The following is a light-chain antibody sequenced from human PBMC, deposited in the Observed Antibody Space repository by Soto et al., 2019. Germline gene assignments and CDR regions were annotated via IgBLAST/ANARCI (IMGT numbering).Light chain of an antibody. CDR2: GNS. Sequence: QSVLTQPPSVSGAPGQRVTISCTGSSSNIGAGYDVHWYQQLPGTAPKLLIYGNSNRPSGVPDRFSGSKSGTSASLAITGLQAEDDADYYCQSYDSRLRVVFGGGTKLTVL. J-gene: IGLJ2*01. CDR1: SSNIGAGYD. V-gene: IGLV1-40*01. CDR3: QSYDSRLRVV.